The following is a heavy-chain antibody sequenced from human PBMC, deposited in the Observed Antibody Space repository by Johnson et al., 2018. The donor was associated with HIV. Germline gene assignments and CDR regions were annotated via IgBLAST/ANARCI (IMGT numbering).Heavy chain of an antibody. Sequence: QVQLVESGGGVVQPGGSLRLSCAASGLTFRSYGMHWVRQAPGKGLEWVAFIRYDGSNKNYADSVKGRFTISSANSKNTLYLQMTILSAEDTAVYYCAKEGWAAAQEGWGAFDIWGQGTMVTVSS. V-gene: IGHV3-30*02. CDR3: AKEGWAAAQEGWGAFDI. J-gene: IGHJ3*02. CDR1: GLTFRSYG. CDR2: IRYDGSNK. D-gene: IGHD6-13*01.